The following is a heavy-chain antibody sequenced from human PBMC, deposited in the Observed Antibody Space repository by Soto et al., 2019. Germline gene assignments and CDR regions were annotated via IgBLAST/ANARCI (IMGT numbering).Heavy chain of an antibody. CDR3: AKDLSGCGGDCPDYYYYYMDV. V-gene: IGHV3-23*01. D-gene: IGHD2-21*01. J-gene: IGHJ6*03. CDR1: GFTFSSYA. Sequence: EVQLLESGGGLVQPGGSLRLSCAASGFTFSSYAMSWVRQAPGKGLEWVSAISGSGGSTYYADSVKGRFTISRDNSKNTLYLQMNSLRAEDTAVYYCAKDLSGCGGDCPDYYYYYMDVWGKGTTVTVSS. CDR2: ISGSGGST.